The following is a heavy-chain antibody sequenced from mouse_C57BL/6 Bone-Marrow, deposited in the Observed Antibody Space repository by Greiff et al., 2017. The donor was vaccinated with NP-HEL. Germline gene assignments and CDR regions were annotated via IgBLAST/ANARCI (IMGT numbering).Heavy chain of an antibody. CDR3: ARRGIGLRAWFAY. CDR1: GYTFTSYG. CDR2: IYPRSGNT. Sequence: QVQLQQSGAELARPGASVKLSCKASGYTFTSYGISWVKQRTGQGLEWIGEIYPRSGNTYYNEKFKGKATLTADKSSSTAYMGLRSLTSEDSAVYFCARRGIGLRAWFAYWGQGTLVTVSA. D-gene: IGHD2-4*01. V-gene: IGHV1-81*01. J-gene: IGHJ3*01.